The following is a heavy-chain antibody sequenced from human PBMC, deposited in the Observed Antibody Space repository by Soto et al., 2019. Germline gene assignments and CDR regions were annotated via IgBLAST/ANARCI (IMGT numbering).Heavy chain of an antibody. V-gene: IGHV3-15*07. CDR2: IKSKTDGGTT. J-gene: IGHJ3*02. CDR1: GFTFSNAW. CDR3: TTDYLTIFGVVTQLYDAFDI. D-gene: IGHD3-3*01. Sequence: EVQLVESGGGLVKPGGSLRLSCAASGFTFSNAWMNWVRQAPGKGLEWVGRIKSKTDGGTTDYAAPVKGRFTISRDDSKNTLYLQMNSLKTEDTAVYYCTTDYLTIFGVVTQLYDAFDIWGQGTMVTVSS.